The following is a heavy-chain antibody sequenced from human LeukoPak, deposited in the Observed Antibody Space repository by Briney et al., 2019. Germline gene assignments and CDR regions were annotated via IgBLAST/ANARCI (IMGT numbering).Heavy chain of an antibody. D-gene: IGHD3-22*01. CDR1: GYSISRGFY. CDR3: ARLVGSSGYYPYFDY. CDR2: IHHSGST. Sequence: PSETLSLTCSVSGYSISRGFYWGWIRQPPGKGLEWIGTIHHSGSTDYNPSLKSRVTISVDTSKNQFSLKLSSVTAADTAVYYCARLVGSSGYYPYFDYWGQGTLVTVSS. V-gene: IGHV4-38-2*02. J-gene: IGHJ4*02.